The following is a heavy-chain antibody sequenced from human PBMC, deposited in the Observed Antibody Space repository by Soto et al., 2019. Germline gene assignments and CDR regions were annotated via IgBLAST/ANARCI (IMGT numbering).Heavy chain of an antibody. CDR1: GFTFSSYA. D-gene: IGHD2-15*01. J-gene: IGHJ4*02. CDR2: ISGSGGST. CDR3: GGGYCSGGSCYNPIVYFDY. Sequence: GALRLSCAASGFTFSSYAMSWVRQAPGKGLEWVSAISGSGGSTYYADSVKGRFTISRDNSKNTLYLQMNSLRAEDTAVYYCGGGYCSGGSCYNPIVYFDYWGQGTLVTVSS. V-gene: IGHV3-23*01.